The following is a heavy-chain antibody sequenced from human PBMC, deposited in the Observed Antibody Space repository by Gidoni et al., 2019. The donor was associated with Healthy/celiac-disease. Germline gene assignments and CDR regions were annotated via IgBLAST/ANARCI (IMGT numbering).Heavy chain of an antibody. CDR3: AKDRGDIVVVPAARSAFDI. J-gene: IGHJ3*02. D-gene: IGHD2-2*01. CDR1: GFTFSSYA. CDR2: SSGSGGST. V-gene: IGHV3-23*01. Sequence: EVQLLESGGGLVQPGGSLSLSCAASGFTFSSYAMSWGRQAPGKGLEGVSASSGSGGSTYYADSVKGRFTISRDNSKNTLYLQMNSLRAEDTAVYYCAKDRGDIVVVPAARSAFDIWGQGTMVTVSS.